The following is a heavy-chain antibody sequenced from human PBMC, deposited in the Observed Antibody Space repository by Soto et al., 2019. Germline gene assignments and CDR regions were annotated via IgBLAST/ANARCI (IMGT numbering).Heavy chain of an antibody. Sequence: PGGSLRLSCAASGFTFSSYAMHWVRQAPGKGLEYVSAISSNGGSTYYANSVKGRFTISRDNSKNTLYLQMGSLRAEDMAVYYCARSDYDFWSGYSNWFDPWGQGT. D-gene: IGHD3-3*01. J-gene: IGHJ5*02. CDR2: ISSNGGST. CDR1: GFTFSSYA. V-gene: IGHV3-64*01. CDR3: ARSDYDFWSGYSNWFDP.